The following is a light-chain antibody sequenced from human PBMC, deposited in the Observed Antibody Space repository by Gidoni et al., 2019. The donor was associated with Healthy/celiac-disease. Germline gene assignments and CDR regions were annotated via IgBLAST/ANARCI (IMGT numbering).Light chain of an antibody. CDR1: SSDVGSYNH. CDR3: CSYAGSSTPYV. V-gene: IGLV2-23*01. CDR2: EGS. J-gene: IGLJ1*01. Sequence: QSALTPPASVSGSPGQSITISCTGTSSDVGSYNHVSWYQQHPGKAPKLMIYEGSKRPSGVSNRFSGSKSGNTASLTISGLQAEDEADYYCCSYAGSSTPYVFGTGTKVTVL.